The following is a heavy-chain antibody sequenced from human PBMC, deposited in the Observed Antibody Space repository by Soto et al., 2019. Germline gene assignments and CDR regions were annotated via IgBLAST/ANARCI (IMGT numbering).Heavy chain of an antibody. CDR2: IIPIFGTA. CDR1: GGTFSSYA. CDR3: ARGPPTPYCSGGSCYSNYYYYGMDV. Sequence: QVQLVQSGAEVKKPGSSVKVSCKASGGTFSSYAISWVRQAPGQGLEWMGGIIPIFGTANYAQKFQGRVKINADESTSTAYMELSSLRSEDTAVYYCARGPPTPYCSGGSCYSNYYYYGMDVWCQGTKVTVSS. J-gene: IGHJ6*02. D-gene: IGHD2-15*01. V-gene: IGHV1-69*12.